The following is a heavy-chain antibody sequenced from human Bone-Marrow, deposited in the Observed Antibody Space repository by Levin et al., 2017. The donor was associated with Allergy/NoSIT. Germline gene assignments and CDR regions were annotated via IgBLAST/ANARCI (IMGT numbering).Heavy chain of an antibody. D-gene: IGHD4-11*01. V-gene: IGHV4-59*01. CDR2: TYSTGST. CDR3: AREIRTTTRARWFDP. Sequence: SETLSLTCAVSGASIRTYYWNWIRQPPGKGLEWIGYTYSTGSTNYNPSLKSRITISLDTSKNQFSLRLSSVTAADTAMYYCAREIRTTTRARWFDPWGQGTLVTVSS. J-gene: IGHJ5*02. CDR1: GASIRTYY.